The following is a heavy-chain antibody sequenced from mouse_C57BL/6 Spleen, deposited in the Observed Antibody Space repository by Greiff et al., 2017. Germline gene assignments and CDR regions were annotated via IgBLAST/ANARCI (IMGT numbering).Heavy chain of an antibody. Sequence: QVHVKQSGAELVRPGASVTLSCKASGYTFTDYEMHWVKQTPVPGLEWIGAIDPENGGTAYNQKFKGKAILTADKSSSTAYMELRSLTSEDSAVYYCTRLGQRYWGQGTTLTVSS. CDR3: TRLGQRY. V-gene: IGHV1-15*01. CDR1: GYTFTDYE. D-gene: IGHD4-1*01. J-gene: IGHJ2*01. CDR2: IDPENGGT.